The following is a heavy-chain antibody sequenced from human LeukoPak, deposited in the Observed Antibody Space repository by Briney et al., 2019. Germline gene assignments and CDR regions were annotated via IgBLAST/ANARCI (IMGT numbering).Heavy chain of an antibody. CDR3: ARGYTYYDILTPEGYFDY. CDR2: MNPNSGNT. Sequence: ASVKVSCKASGYTFTSYEINWVRQATGQGLDWMGWMNPNSGNTGYAQKFQGRVTITRDTSINTAYMELCSLRSEDTAMYYCARGYTYYDILTPEGYFDYRGQGTLVTVSS. CDR1: GYTFTSYE. V-gene: IGHV1-8*01. D-gene: IGHD3-9*01. J-gene: IGHJ4*02.